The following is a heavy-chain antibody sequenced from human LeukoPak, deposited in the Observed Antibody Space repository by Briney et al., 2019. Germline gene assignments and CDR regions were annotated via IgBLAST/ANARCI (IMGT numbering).Heavy chain of an antibody. CDR1: GDSISSYY. Sequence: PSETLSLTCTVSGDSISSYYWSWIRQPPGKGLEWIGFINYSGSTNYNPSLKSRVTISVDTSKNQFSLKLSSVTAADTAVYYCARRDILTGYVYYWGQGTLVTVSS. V-gene: IGHV4-59*01. J-gene: IGHJ4*02. D-gene: IGHD3-9*01. CDR2: INYSGST. CDR3: ARRDILTGYVYY.